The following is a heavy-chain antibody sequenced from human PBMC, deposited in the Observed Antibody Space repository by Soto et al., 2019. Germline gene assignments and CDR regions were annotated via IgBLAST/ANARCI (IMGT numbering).Heavy chain of an antibody. CDR3: ARDRVDWGFDP. CDR1: GGTFSSYA. J-gene: IGHJ5*02. Sequence: ASVKVSCKASGGTFSSYAISWVRQAPGQGLEWVGGIIPIFGTANYAQKFQGRVTITADESTSTAYMELSSLRSEDTAVYYCARDRVDWGFDPWGQGTLVTVSS. D-gene: IGHD3-9*01. V-gene: IGHV1-69*13. CDR2: IIPIFGTA.